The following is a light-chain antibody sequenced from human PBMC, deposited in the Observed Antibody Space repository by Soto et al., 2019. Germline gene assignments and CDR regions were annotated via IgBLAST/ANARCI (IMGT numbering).Light chain of an antibody. CDR2: GAS. Sequence: EIVLTQSPGTLSLSPGERATLSCRASQSVSSSYLAWYQQKPGQAPRLLIYGASSRATGIPDRFSGSGSGTDFTLTISRLEPEDFEVYYCQQYGSSLSWTFGQGTNVEIK. V-gene: IGKV3-20*01. CDR1: QSVSSSY. J-gene: IGKJ1*01. CDR3: QQYGSSLSWT.